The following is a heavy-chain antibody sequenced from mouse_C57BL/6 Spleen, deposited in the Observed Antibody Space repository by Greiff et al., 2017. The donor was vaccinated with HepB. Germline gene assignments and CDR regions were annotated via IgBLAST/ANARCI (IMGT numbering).Heavy chain of an antibody. CDR3: ARGYGSSYKNYFDY. J-gene: IGHJ2*01. V-gene: IGHV1-85*01. Sequence: QVQLKQSGPELVKPGASVKLSCKASGYTFTSYDINWVKQRPGQGLEWIGWIYPRDGSTKYNEKFKGKATLTVDTSSSTAYMELHSLTSEDSAVYYCARGYGSSYKNYFDYWGQGTTLTVSS. D-gene: IGHD1-1*01. CDR2: IYPRDGST. CDR1: GYTFTSYD.